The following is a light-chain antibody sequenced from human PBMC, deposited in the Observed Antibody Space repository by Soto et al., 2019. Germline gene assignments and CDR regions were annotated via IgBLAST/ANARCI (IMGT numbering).Light chain of an antibody. CDR1: SSDVGSYNL. J-gene: IGLJ2*01. Sequence: QSALTQPASVSGSPGQSITISCTGTSSDVGSYNLVSWYQQHPVKAPKLMMYEVNKRPSGVSNRFSGSKSGNTASLTISGLQAEDEADYYCCLYAGSSVVFGGGTKLTVL. CDR3: CLYAGSSVV. CDR2: EVN. V-gene: IGLV2-23*02.